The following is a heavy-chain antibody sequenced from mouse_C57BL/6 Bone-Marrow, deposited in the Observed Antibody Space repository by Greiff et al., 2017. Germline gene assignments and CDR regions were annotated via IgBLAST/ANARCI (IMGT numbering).Heavy chain of an antibody. V-gene: IGHV1-69*01. J-gene: IGHJ4*01. CDR3: SSDNGSQAPSALDY. CDR1: GYTFTSYW. D-gene: IGHD1-1*01. CDR2: IDPSDSYT. Sequence: QVQLQQPGAELVMPGASVKLSCKASGYTFTSYWLPWVKQRPGQGLEWIGEIDPSDSYTNYTQTFKSKSTLTVDQSSSTAYMQLSSLTSEASAVYDCSSDNGSQAPSALDYWGQGTSVTGSS.